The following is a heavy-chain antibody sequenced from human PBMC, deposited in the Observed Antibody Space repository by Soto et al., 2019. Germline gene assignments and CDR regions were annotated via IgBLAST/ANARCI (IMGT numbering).Heavy chain of an antibody. CDR2: ISSSSSYI. J-gene: IGHJ3*02. Sequence: GGSLRLSCAASGFTFSSYSMNWVRQAPGKGLEWVSSISSSSSYIYYADSVKGRFTISRDNAKNSLYLQMNSLRAEDTAVYYCAKILVVPAASNDAFDIWGQGTMVTV. CDR1: GFTFSSYS. V-gene: IGHV3-21*01. CDR3: AKILVVPAASNDAFDI. D-gene: IGHD2-2*01.